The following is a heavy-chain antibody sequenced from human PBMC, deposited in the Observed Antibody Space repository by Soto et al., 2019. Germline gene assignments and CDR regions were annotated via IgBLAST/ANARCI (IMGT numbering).Heavy chain of an antibody. D-gene: IGHD3-10*01. V-gene: IGHV1-46*01. J-gene: IGHJ4*02. Sequence: ASVKVSCKASGYTFTSYYMHWVRQAPGQGLEWMGIINPSGGSTSYAQKFQGRVTMTRDTSTSTVYMELSSLRSEDTAVYYCARTYYYGSGSYYRAFDYWGQGTLVTVSS. CDR1: GYTFTSYY. CDR2: INPSGGST. CDR3: ARTYYYGSGSYYRAFDY.